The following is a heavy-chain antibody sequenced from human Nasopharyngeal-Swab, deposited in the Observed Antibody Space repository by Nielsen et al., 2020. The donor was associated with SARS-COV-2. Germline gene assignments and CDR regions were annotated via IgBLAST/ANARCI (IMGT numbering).Heavy chain of an antibody. J-gene: IGHJ4*02. D-gene: IGHD3-9*01. CDR2: ISYDGSNK. CDR3: ARDLILTGSAFFDY. Sequence: WIRQPPGKGLEWVAVISYDGSNKYYADSVKGRFTISRDNSKNTLYLQMNSLRAEDTAVYYCARDLILTGSAFFDYWGQGTRVTVSS. V-gene: IGHV3-30-3*01.